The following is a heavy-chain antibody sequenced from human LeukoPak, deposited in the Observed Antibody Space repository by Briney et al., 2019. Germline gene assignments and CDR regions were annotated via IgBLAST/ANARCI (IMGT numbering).Heavy chain of an antibody. V-gene: IGHV1-8*01. Sequence: ASVKVSCKASGYTFTSYDINCVRQATGQGLEWMGWMSPNSGNTGYAQKFQGRVTMTRNTSISTAYMELSSLRSEDTAVYYCAREDGSGSYTFLDYWGQGTLVTVSS. CDR2: MSPNSGNT. CDR3: AREDGSGSYTFLDY. D-gene: IGHD3-10*01. J-gene: IGHJ4*02. CDR1: GYTFTSYD.